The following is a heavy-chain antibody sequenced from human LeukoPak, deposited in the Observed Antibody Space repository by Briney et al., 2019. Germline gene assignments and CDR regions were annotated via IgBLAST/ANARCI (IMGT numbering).Heavy chain of an antibody. CDR1: GYTFTDYY. CDR3: ARDASTIRFDY. Sequence: ASVKVSCKASGYTFTDYYTHWVRQAPGQGLEWMGWITTNTGNPTYAQGFTGRFVFSLDTSVSTAYLQISSLKAEDTAVYYCARDASTIRFDYWGQGTLVTVSS. V-gene: IGHV7-4-1*02. D-gene: IGHD5-24*01. J-gene: IGHJ4*02. CDR2: ITTNTGNP.